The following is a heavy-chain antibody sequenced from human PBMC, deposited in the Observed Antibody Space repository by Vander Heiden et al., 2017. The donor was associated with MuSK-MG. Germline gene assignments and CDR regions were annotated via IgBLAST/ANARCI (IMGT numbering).Heavy chain of an antibody. V-gene: IGHV3-9*01. CDR2: VSWNSGRT. CDR3: AKGLHPKISMAGDAFDL. D-gene: IGHD3-10*01. Sequence: EAKLVESGGGLVQPGRSLRLSCAASGFTFDDFAMHWVRQIPGQALEWVSGVSWNSGRTSYADFVRGRFIISRDNANKVLYLQINSLRPEDTALFYCAKGLHPKISMAGDAFDLWGQGTMVIVS. CDR1: GFTFDDFA. J-gene: IGHJ3*01.